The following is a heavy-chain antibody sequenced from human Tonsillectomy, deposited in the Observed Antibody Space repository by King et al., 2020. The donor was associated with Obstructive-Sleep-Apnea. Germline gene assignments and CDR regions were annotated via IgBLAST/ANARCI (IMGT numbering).Heavy chain of an antibody. V-gene: IGHV4-59*08. D-gene: IGHD2/OR15-2a*01. CDR1: GGYISSYY. CDR3: ARHGDTTGARRPRDYFGMDV. Sequence: QLQESGPGLVRPSETLSLTCTVSGGYISSYYWNWIRQPPGKGLEWIGYIYYSGSSNYNPSLKSRVTISVDTSKNQFSLKLTSATAADTAVYYCARHGDTTGARRPRDYFGMDVWGQGTTVTVSS. CDR2: IYYSGSS. J-gene: IGHJ6*02.